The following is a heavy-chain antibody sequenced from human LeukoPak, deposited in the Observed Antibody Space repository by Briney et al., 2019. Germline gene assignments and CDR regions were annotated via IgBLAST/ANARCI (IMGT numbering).Heavy chain of an antibody. V-gene: IGHV3-48*01. CDR1: GFTFSRGW. CDR3: ARGSIAVAGSWDY. CDR2: ISSISSTI. J-gene: IGHJ4*02. Sequence: GRSLRLACAASGFTFSRGWMSWVRQAPGKGMEWVSYISSISSTIYYADSVKGRSTISRDKAKNSLYLQMTSLRAEDTAVYYCARGSIAVAGSWDYWGQGTLVTVSS. D-gene: IGHD6-19*01.